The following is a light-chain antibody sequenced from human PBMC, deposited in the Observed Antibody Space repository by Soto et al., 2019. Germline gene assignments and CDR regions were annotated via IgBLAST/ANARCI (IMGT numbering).Light chain of an antibody. CDR1: QSVLYSSNNQNY. V-gene: IGKV4-1*01. CDR2: WAS. CDR3: QQYYRTPRT. Sequence: DIMMTQSPDSLAVSLGERATINCKSSQSVLYSSNNQNYLAWYQQRPGQPPKLLIYWASTRDSGVPDRFSGSGSGTDFTLTISSLQAEDVAVYYCQQYYRTPRTFGQGTKVEIK. J-gene: IGKJ1*01.